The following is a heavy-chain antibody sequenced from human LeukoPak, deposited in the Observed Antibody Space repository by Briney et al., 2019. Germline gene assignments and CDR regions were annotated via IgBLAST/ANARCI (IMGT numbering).Heavy chain of an antibody. CDR1: GGSISSYY. J-gene: IGHJ3*02. D-gene: IGHD3-22*01. Sequence: PSETLSLTCTVSGGSISSYYWSWIRQPPGKGLEWIGSIYYSGSTYYNPSLKSRVTISVDTSKNQFSLKLSSVTAADTAVYYCARADSSGYYKHAFDIWGQGTMVTVSS. CDR3: ARADSSGYYKHAFDI. CDR2: IYYSGST. V-gene: IGHV4-59*12.